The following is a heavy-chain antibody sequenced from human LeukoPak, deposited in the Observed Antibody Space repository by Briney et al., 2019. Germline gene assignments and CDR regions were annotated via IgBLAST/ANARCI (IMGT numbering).Heavy chain of an antibody. V-gene: IGHV4-59*08. D-gene: IGHD1-26*01. Sequence: SETLSLTCTVSSGSITTYYWSWIRQPPGKGLAWIGHIYYSGSTNYNPSLKSRVTISVDTSKNRFSLNLSSVTAADTAVYYCARQSWNGTYYYWGQGTLVTVSS. J-gene: IGHJ4*02. CDR1: SGSITTYY. CDR2: IYYSGST. CDR3: ARQSWNGTYYY.